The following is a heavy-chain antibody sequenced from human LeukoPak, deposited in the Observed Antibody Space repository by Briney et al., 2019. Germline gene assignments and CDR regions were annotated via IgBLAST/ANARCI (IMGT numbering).Heavy chain of an antibody. CDR1: GGSISSGGYS. Sequence: KASETLSLTCAVSGGSISSGGYSWSWIRQPPGKGLEWIGYIYHSGSTYYNPSLKSRVTISVDRSKNQLSLKLSSVTAADTAVYYCARGSPGPRAFDIWGQGTMVTVSS. D-gene: IGHD7-27*01. J-gene: IGHJ3*02. V-gene: IGHV4-30-2*01. CDR2: IYHSGST. CDR3: ARGSPGPRAFDI.